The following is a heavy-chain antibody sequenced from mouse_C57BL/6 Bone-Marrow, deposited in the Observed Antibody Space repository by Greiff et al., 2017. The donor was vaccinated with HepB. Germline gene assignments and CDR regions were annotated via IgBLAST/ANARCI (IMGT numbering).Heavy chain of an antibody. CDR2: IDPETGGT. D-gene: IGHD2-5*01. CDR3: TRRSNYLAWFAY. V-gene: IGHV1-15*01. J-gene: IGHJ3*01. CDR1: GYTFTDYE. Sequence: VKVVESGAELVRPGASVTLSCKASGYTFTDYEMHWVKQTPVHGLEWIGAIDPETGGTAYNQKFKGKAILTADKSSSTAYMELRSLTSEDSAVYYCTRRSNYLAWFAYWGQGTLVTVSA.